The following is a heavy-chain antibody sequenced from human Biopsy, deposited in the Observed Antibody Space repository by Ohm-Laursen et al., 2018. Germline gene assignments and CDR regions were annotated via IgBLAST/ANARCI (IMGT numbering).Heavy chain of an antibody. CDR2: ICYDGTNE. Sequence: SLRLSCAASGFTFSHYAMHWVRQAPGKGLEWISLICYDGTNEDYADSVKGRFTISRDNSKNTLYLQINTLTLEDTAFYYCARGLSSGWYGYFDVWGRGTLVTVSS. CDR3: ARGLSSGWYGYFDV. CDR1: GFTFSHYA. V-gene: IGHV3-33*04. D-gene: IGHD6-19*01. J-gene: IGHJ2*01.